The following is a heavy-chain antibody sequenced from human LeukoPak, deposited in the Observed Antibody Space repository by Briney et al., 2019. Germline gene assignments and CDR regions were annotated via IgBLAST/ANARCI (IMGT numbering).Heavy chain of an antibody. CDR2: IYYSGST. J-gene: IGHJ4*02. CDR3: ARGPDTFDY. V-gene: IGHV4-59*01. D-gene: IGHD5-18*01. Sequence: SETLSLTCTVSGGSISSYYWSWIRQPPGKGLEWIGYIYYSGSTNYNPSLKSRVTISVDTSKNQFSLKLSSVTAADTAVYYCARGPDTFDYWGQRTLVTVSS. CDR1: GGSISSYY.